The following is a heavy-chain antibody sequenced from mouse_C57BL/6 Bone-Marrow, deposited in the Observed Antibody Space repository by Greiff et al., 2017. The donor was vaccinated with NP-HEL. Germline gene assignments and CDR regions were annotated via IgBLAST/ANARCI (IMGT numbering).Heavy chain of an antibody. CDR3: ARDYYGSSFWYFDV. V-gene: IGHV1-50*01. D-gene: IGHD1-1*01. Sequence: QVQLQQPGAELVKPGASVKLSCKASGYTFTSYWMQWVKQRPGQGLEWIGEIDPSDSYTNYNQKFKGKAILTVDTSSSTAYMQLSSLTSEDSAVYYCARDYYGSSFWYFDVWGTGTTVTVSS. CDR1: GYTFTSYW. CDR2: IDPSDSYT. J-gene: IGHJ1*03.